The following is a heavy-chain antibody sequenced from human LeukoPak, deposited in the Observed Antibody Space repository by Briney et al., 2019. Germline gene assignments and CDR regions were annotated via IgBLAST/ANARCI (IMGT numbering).Heavy chain of an antibody. D-gene: IGHD6-19*01. Sequence: SETLSLTCAVYGGSFGGYYWSWIRQPPGKGLEWIGEINHSGSTNYNPSLKSRVTISVDTSKNQFSLKLSSVTAADTAVYYCARGLYKLRYSSGGYYFDYWGQGTLVTVSS. J-gene: IGHJ4*02. V-gene: IGHV4-34*01. CDR1: GGSFGGYY. CDR3: ARGLYKLRYSSGGYYFDY. CDR2: INHSGST.